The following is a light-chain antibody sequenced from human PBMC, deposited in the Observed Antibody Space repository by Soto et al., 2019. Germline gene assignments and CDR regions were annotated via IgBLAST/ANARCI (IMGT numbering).Light chain of an antibody. V-gene: IGLV1-44*01. J-gene: IGLJ1*01. CDR1: SSNIGSNS. Sequence: QSVLTQPPSASGTPGQRVTISCSGTSSNIGSNSVNWYQHLPGTAPKLLMYTNDQRPSGVPDRFSGSKSGTSASLAISGLQSADEGDYYCAAWDDGLSGYVFGSGTKVTVL. CDR3: AAWDDGLSGYV. CDR2: TND.